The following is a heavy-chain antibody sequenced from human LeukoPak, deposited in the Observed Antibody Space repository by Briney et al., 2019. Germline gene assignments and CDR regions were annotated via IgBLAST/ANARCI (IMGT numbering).Heavy chain of an antibody. CDR1: GFTFSSYA. Sequence: PGGSLRLSCAASGFTFSSYAMSWVRQAPGKGLEWVSSISGSGDNTDYVDSVKGRFTISRDNSKNTLYLQMNSLRAEDTTVYYCAKLYYDFWSGYYKGESFPYYYYYMDVWGKGTTVTVSS. D-gene: IGHD3-3*01. CDR3: AKLYYDFWSGYYKGESFPYYYYYMDV. J-gene: IGHJ6*03. CDR2: ISGSGDNT. V-gene: IGHV3-23*01.